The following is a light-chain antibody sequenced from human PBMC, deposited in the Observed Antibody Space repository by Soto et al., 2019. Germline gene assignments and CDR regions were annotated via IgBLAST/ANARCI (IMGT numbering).Light chain of an antibody. J-gene: IGLJ1*01. CDR1: RRDVGGYNY. V-gene: IGLV2-14*03. CDR2: EVD. CDR3: SSYKSTTLLYV. Sequence: QSALTQPASVSGSPGQSITIPCSGTRRDVGGYNYVSWYQQHPGKAPKLIIYEVDNRPSGVSDRFSGSKSGNTASLTISGLQAEDEAEYFCSSYKSTTLLYVFGTGTKLTVL.